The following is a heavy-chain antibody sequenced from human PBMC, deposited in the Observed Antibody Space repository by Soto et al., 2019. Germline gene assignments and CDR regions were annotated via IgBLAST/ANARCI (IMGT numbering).Heavy chain of an antibody. CDR3: TRRSKNQVRYFDL. CDR2: IRSKANSYAT. CDR1: GFTFSGSA. J-gene: IGHJ2*01. Sequence: GGSLRLSCAASGFTFSGSAMHWVRQASGKGLEWVGRIRSKANSYATAYAASVKGRFTISRDDSKNTAYLQMNSLKTEDTAVYYCTRRSKNQVRYFDLWGRGTLVTVSS. V-gene: IGHV3-73*01.